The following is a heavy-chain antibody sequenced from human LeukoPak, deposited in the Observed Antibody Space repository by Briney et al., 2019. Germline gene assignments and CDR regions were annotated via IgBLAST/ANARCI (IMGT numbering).Heavy chain of an antibody. V-gene: IGHV3-9*01. D-gene: IGHD3-22*01. Sequence: PGRSLRLSCAASGFTFDDYAMHWVRQAPGKGLEWVSGISWNSGSIGYADSVKGRFTISRDNAKNSLYLQMNSLRAEDTAVYYCARDSLTMIVGLQKRGLDYWGQGTLVTVSS. J-gene: IGHJ4*02. CDR2: ISWNSGSI. CDR1: GFTFDDYA. CDR3: ARDSLTMIVGLQKRGLDY.